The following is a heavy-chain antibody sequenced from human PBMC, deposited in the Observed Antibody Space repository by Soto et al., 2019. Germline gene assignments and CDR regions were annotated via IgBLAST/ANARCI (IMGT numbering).Heavy chain of an antibody. CDR1: GYTFTSYG. Sequence: QVQLVQSGAEVKKPGASVKVSCKASGYTFTSYGISWVRQAPGQGLEWMGWISAYNGNTNYAQKLQGRVTRTTDTSTRTAYMELRSLRSDDAAVYYCARDGYYDSSGYRSDFDYWGQGTLVTVSS. D-gene: IGHD3-22*01. CDR3: ARDGYYDSSGYRSDFDY. CDR2: ISAYNGNT. J-gene: IGHJ4*02. V-gene: IGHV1-18*01.